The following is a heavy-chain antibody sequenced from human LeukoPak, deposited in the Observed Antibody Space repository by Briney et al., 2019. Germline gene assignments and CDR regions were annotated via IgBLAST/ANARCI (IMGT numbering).Heavy chain of an antibody. Sequence: ASVKVSCKASGYTFTSYDINWVRQATGQGLEWMGWMNPNSGNTGYAQKFQGRVTITRNTSISTAYMELSSLRSEDTAVYYCARVLYDYVWGSYRFRGEFDAFDIWGQGTMVTVSS. V-gene: IGHV1-8*03. CDR2: MNPNSGNT. J-gene: IGHJ3*02. D-gene: IGHD3-16*02. CDR3: ARVLYDYVWGSYRFRGEFDAFDI. CDR1: GYTFTSYD.